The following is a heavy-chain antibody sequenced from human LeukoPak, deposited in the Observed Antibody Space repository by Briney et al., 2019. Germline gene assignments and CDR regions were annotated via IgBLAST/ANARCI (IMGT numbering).Heavy chain of an antibody. CDR2: INPSGGST. CDR3: ARGSSSSPPYYYYGMDV. J-gene: IGHJ6*02. CDR1: GYTFTSYY. V-gene: IGHV1-46*01. D-gene: IGHD6-6*01. Sequence: ASVTVSCKASGYTFTSYYMHWVRQAPGQGLEWMGIINPSGGSTSYAQKFQGRVTMTRDTSTSTVYMELSSLRSEDTAVYYCARGSSSSPPYYYYGMDVWGQGTTVTVSS.